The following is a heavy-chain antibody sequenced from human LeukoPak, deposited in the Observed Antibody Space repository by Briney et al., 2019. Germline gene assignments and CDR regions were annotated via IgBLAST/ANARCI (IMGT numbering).Heavy chain of an antibody. J-gene: IGHJ6*03. CDR3: ARDGATISLSDYYYYMDV. CDR1: NYTFTSYG. Sequence: ASVKVSCKTSNYTFTSYGLNWVRQAPGQGLEWMGWISAYNGNTNYAQKLQGRVTMTTDTSTSTAYMELRSLRSDDTAVYYCARDGATISLSDYYYYMDVWGKGTTVTVSS. D-gene: IGHD1-26*01. V-gene: IGHV1-18*01. CDR2: ISAYNGNT.